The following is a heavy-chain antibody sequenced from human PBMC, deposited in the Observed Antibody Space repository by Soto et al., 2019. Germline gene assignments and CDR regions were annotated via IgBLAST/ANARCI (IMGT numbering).Heavy chain of an antibody. D-gene: IGHD3-22*01. CDR1: GGTFSSYA. J-gene: IGHJ6*02. Sequence: GASVKVSCKASGGTFSSYAISWVRQAPGQGLEWMGGIIPIFGTANYAQKFQGRVTITADESTSTAYMELSSLRSEDTAVYYCARDIASVVKAQVGYYGMDVWGQGTTVTVSS. CDR3: ARDIASVVKAQVGYYGMDV. V-gene: IGHV1-69*13. CDR2: IIPIFGTA.